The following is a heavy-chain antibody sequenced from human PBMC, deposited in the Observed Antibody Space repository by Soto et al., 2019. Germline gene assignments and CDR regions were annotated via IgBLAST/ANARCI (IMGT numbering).Heavy chain of an antibody. D-gene: IGHD6-6*01. J-gene: IGHJ6*03. Sequence: GWSLRLSCAASGVTLSGYAVDWVRQAPGKGLEHVSGISSNGVGTYYANSVQGRFTISRDNSKNTVYLQMGSLRPEDMAVYYCARRARPDFYYMDVWGKGTTVTVSS. CDR2: ISSNGVGT. CDR1: GVTLSGYA. CDR3: ARRARPDFYYMDV. V-gene: IGHV3-64*01.